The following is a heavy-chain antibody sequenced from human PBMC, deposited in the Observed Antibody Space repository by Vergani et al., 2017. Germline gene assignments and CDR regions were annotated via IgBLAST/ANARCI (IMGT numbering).Heavy chain of an antibody. Sequence: QLQLQESDPGLVKPSETLSLTCTVSGGSIRSTFYYWGWIRQPPGKGLEWIGTIYYSGSTYYNPSLKSRVTISVDTSKNQFSLQLTSVTAADTAVYYCARGPSVVQGQYIYYYSFVMGVWGKGTTVTDSS. CDR3: ARGPSVVQGQYIYYYSFVMGV. J-gene: IGHJ6*03. CDR1: GGSIRSTFYY. CDR2: IYYSGST. D-gene: IGHD3-22*01. V-gene: IGHV4-39*07.